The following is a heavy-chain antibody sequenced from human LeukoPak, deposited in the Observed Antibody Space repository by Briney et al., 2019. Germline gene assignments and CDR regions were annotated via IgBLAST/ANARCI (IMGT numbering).Heavy chain of an antibody. Sequence: SETLSLTCTVSGGSISSGDYYWRWIRQPPGKGLEWIGYIYYSGSTYYNPSLKSRVTISVDTSKNQFSLKLSSVTAADTAVYYCASFSGSYYSYSDYWGQGTLVTVSS. D-gene: IGHD1-26*01. J-gene: IGHJ4*02. CDR1: GGSISSGDYY. CDR3: ASFSGSYYSYSDY. V-gene: IGHV4-30-4*08. CDR2: IYYSGST.